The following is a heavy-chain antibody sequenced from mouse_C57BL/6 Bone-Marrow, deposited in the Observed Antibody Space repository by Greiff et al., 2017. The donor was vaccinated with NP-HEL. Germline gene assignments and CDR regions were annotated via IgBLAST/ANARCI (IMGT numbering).Heavy chain of an antibody. CDR3: ATLAYYSNSYAMDY. Sequence: QVQLKQPGAELVRPGSSVKLSCKASGYTFTSYWMHWVKQRPIQGLEWIGNIDPSDSETHYNQKFKDKATLTVDKSSSTAYMQLSSLTSEDSAVYYCATLAYYSNSYAMDYWVKEPQSPSPQ. D-gene: IGHD2-5*01. CDR1: GYTFTSYW. J-gene: IGHJ4*01. CDR2: IDPSDSET. V-gene: IGHV1-52*01.